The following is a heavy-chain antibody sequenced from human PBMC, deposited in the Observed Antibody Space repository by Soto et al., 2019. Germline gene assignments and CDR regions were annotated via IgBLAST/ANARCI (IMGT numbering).Heavy chain of an antibody. V-gene: IGHV3-23*01. CDR3: AKGGDDCCGGTCYYYYYGMDV. J-gene: IGHJ6*02. CDR2: IGGSGGNT. Sequence: EVQLLESGGGLVQPGGSLRLSCAASGFTFSSYAMSWVRQAPGKGLEWVSAIGGSGGNTYYADSVKGRFTISRDNSKNTLSLQMNSLRAEETAVYYCAKGGDDCCGGTCYYYYYGMDVWGQGTTVTVSS. D-gene: IGHD2-15*01. CDR1: GFTFSSYA.